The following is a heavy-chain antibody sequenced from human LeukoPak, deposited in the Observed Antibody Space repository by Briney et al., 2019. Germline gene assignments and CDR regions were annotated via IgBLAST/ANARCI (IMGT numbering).Heavy chain of an antibody. CDR3: AVGVYGDYENWFDP. J-gene: IGHJ5*02. CDR2: MNPNSGNT. V-gene: IGHV1-8*01. D-gene: IGHD4-17*01. Sequence: ASVKVSCKASGYTFTSYDINWVRQATGQGLEWMGWMNPNSGNTGYAQKFQGRVTMTRNTSISTAYMELTSLRSEDTAVYYCAVGVYGDYENWFDPWGQGTLVTVSS. CDR1: GYTFTSYD.